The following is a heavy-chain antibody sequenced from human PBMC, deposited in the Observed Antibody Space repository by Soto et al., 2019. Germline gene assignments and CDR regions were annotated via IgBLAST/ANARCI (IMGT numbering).Heavy chain of an antibody. D-gene: IGHD5-18*01. CDR1: GGSINSGGYC. J-gene: IGHJ4*02. V-gene: IGHV4-31*03. CDR2: ISYGGST. Sequence: QVQLQESGPGLVKPSQTLSLTCTVSGGSINSGGYCWSWIRQHPGKGLDWIGCISYGGSTSYNPSLTSRVTISVDTSTNPFSLKLTSVTAADTVVYYCARGILVWGQGALITVSS. CDR3: ARGILV.